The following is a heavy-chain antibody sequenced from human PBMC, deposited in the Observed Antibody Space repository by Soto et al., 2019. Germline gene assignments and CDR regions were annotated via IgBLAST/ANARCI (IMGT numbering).Heavy chain of an antibody. J-gene: IGHJ4*02. CDR3: ARDRDRPYDILTGLNY. CDR2: INPSGGST. D-gene: IGHD3-9*01. V-gene: IGHV1-46*01. Sequence: GASVKVSCKASGYTFTSYYMHWVRQAPGQGLEWMGIINPSGGSTSYAQKFQGRVTMTRDTSTSTVYMELSSLRSEDTAVYYCARDRDRPYDILTGLNYWGQGTLVTVSS. CDR1: GYTFTSYY.